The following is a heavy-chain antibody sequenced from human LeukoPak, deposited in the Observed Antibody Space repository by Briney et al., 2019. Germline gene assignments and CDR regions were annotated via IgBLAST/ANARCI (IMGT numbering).Heavy chain of an antibody. D-gene: IGHD3-3*02. CDR2: IDEHGEGK. CDR3: ARATPGVIFNYFDY. J-gene: IGHJ4*03. V-gene: IGHV3-7*01. Sequence: GSLRLSCTASGFTFPDFYMSWVRQPPGKGLEGVANIDEHGEGKHYEDSVKGRFTISRDNTKNSLYMDMTYLRAEDTATYFCARATPGVIFNYFDYWGQGTLVPVSS. CDR1: GFTFPDFY.